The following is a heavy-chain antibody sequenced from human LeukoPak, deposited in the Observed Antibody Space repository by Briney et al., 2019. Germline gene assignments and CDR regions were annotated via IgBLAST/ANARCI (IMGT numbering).Heavy chain of an antibody. CDR3: ARGSTPPYYYYGMDV. V-gene: IGHV4-34*01. CDR1: DGSFSGYY. J-gene: IGHJ6*04. CDR2: INHSGST. Sequence: SETLSLTCAVYDGSFSGYYWSWIRQPPGKGLEWIGEINHSGSTNYNPSLKSRVIISVDTSKNQFSLKLSSVTAADTAVYYCARGSTPPYYYYGMDVWGKGTTVTVSS.